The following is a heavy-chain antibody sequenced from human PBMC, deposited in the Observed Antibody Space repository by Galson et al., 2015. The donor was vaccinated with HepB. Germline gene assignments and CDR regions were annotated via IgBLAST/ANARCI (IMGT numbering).Heavy chain of an antibody. Sequence: SVKVSCKASGYTFTSYGISWVRQAPGQGLEWMGWISAYNGNTNYAQKLQGRVTMTTDTSTSTAYMELRSLRSDDTAVYYCARLDYYDSSGYYGRWYFDYWGQGTLVTVSS. CDR2: ISAYNGNT. J-gene: IGHJ4*02. V-gene: IGHV1-18*01. D-gene: IGHD3-22*01. CDR3: ARLDYYDSSGYYGRWYFDY. CDR1: GYTFTSYG.